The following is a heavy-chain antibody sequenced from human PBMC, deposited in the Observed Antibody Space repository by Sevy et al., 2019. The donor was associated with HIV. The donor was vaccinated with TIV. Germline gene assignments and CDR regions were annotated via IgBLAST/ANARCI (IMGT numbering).Heavy chain of an antibody. V-gene: IGHV3-48*01. Sequence: GGSLRLSCAASGFTFSPYSMHWVRQAPGKGLEWISYINGPSNAIFYADSVRGRFTVSRDNGKNSLYLQMNSLRAEDTAVYYCARRGPYGSGSYYPDYFDYWGQGTLVTVSS. CDR1: GFTFSPYS. D-gene: IGHD3-10*01. CDR3: ARRGPYGSGSYYPDYFDY. CDR2: INGPSNAI. J-gene: IGHJ4*02.